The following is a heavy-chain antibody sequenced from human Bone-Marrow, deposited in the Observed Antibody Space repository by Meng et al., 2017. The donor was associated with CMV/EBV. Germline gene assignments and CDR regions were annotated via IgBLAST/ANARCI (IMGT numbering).Heavy chain of an antibody. V-gene: IGHV3-21*01. D-gene: IGHD3-3*01. CDR3: ASGQVYYDFWSGYNYGMDV. CDR1: GFTFSSYG. CDR2: ISSSSSYI. J-gene: IGHJ6*01. Sequence: GESLKISCAASGFTFSSYGMNWVRQAPGKGLEWVSSISSSSSYIYYADSVKGRFTISRDNAKNSLYLQMNSLRAEDTAVYYCASGQVYYDFWSGYNYGMDVWGQGTTVTCYS.